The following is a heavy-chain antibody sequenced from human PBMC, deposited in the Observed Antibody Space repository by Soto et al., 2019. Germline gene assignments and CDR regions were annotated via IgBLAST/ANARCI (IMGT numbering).Heavy chain of an antibody. V-gene: IGHV1-18*01. CDR2: ISAYNGNT. J-gene: IGHJ6*03. CDR1: GYTFTSYG. Sequence: QVQLVQSGAEVKKPGASVKVSCKASGYTFTSYGISWVRQAPGQGLEWMGWISAYNGNTNYAQKLQGRVTMTTDTSTSTAYMELRSLRSDDTAVYYCARDRDDFWSGYYSDYYYYYMDVWGKGTTVTVSS. D-gene: IGHD3-3*01. CDR3: ARDRDDFWSGYYSDYYYYYMDV.